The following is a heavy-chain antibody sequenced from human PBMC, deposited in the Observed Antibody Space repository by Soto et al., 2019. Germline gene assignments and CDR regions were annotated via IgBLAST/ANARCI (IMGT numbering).Heavy chain of an antibody. CDR3: ARNGALDY. J-gene: IGHJ4*02. Sequence: QVQLQESGPGLVKPSQTLSLTCTVSGGSISSGDYYWSWIRQPPGKGLEWIGYILYSATTNYNPCLESRLTISVATSKYEFSLKLTSVSAAVTAVYYCARNGALDYWGRGTLVTVSS. CDR2: ILYSATT. D-gene: IGHD2-8*01. V-gene: IGHV4-30-4*01. CDR1: GGSISSGDYY.